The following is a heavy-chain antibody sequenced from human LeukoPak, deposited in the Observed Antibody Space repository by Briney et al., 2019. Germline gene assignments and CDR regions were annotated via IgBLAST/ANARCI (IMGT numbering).Heavy chain of an antibody. CDR1: GGSFSGYY. D-gene: IGHD3-22*01. V-gene: IGHV4-34*10. CDR2: IYHSENA. Sequence: SSETLSLTCAVYGGSFSGYYRSWIRQPPGKGLEWIGYIYHSENANYNPSLKSRITISIDTSKNQFSLNPNSVTAADTAVYYCARVGGYPLSAFDIWGQGTMVTVSS. J-gene: IGHJ3*02. CDR3: ARVGGYPLSAFDI.